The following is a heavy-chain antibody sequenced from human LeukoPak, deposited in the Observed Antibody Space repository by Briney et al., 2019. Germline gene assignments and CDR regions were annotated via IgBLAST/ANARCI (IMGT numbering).Heavy chain of an antibody. CDR2: INTDSSDI. Sequence: GGSLRLSCAASGFTFSRFAMNWVRQAPGKGLEWVSYINTDSSDIHYADSVKGRFTISRDNARNTLYLQLSSLRAEDSAVYYCARDTFHPGLIDSWGQGTLVTVSS. D-gene: IGHD2-21*01. CDR3: ARDTFHPGLIDS. CDR1: GFTFSRFA. J-gene: IGHJ4*02. V-gene: IGHV3-21*05.